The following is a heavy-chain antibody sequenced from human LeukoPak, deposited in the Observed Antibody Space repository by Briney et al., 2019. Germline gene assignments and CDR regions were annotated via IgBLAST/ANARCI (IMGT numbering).Heavy chain of an antibody. Sequence: SETLSLTCTVSGGSISSYYWSWIRQPPGKGLEWIGYIYYSGSTNYNPSLKRRGTISVDTSQNQFFLKLSSVTAADTAVYYCARDFSGYRYGYYDYWGQGTLVTVSS. D-gene: IGHD5-18*01. V-gene: IGHV4-59*01. CDR2: IYYSGST. CDR1: GGSISSYY. CDR3: ARDFSGYRYGYYDY. J-gene: IGHJ4*02.